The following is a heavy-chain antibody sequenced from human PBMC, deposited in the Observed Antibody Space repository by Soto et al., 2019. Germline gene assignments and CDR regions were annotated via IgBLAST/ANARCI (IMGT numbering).Heavy chain of an antibody. J-gene: IGHJ4*02. D-gene: IGHD6-25*01. CDR3: VREVPRIAAD. CDR1: GGSVSSGFHY. CDR2: IYYNGNT. V-gene: IGHV4-61*01. Sequence: PSETLSLTCSVSGGSVSSGFHYWSWIRQPPAKGLEWLGYIYYNGNTNYNPSLMGRVTMSLDTNKKQLSLKLSFVTTADTAVYYWVREVPRIAADWGQGVLVTVSS.